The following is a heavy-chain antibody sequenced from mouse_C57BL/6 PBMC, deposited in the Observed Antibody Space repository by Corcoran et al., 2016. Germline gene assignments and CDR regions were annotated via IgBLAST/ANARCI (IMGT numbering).Heavy chain of an antibody. CDR3: SRGNSEGLPY. CDR2: IAVKSDNYGA. Sequence: QVQLVETGGGLVRPGNSLKLSCVTSGFTFSNYRMHLLRPPPGKRLEWISVIAVKSDNYGANYAESVKGRFAISRDDSKSSVYLEMNRLREEDNATYFCSRGNSEGLPYWGQGTLVTVSA. CDR1: GFTFSNYR. D-gene: IGHD2-1*01. V-gene: IGHV13-2*01. J-gene: IGHJ3*01.